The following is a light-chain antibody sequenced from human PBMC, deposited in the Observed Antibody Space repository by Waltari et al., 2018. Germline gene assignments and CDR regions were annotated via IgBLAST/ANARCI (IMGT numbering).Light chain of an antibody. J-gene: IGKJ4*01. V-gene: IGKV4-1*01. CDR1: QNILSSSDNKNY. CDR2: WAS. Sequence: DIVMTQSPDSVAVSLGERATIHCRSSQNILSSSDNKNYLVWYQQKPGQPPKLLISWASTRESGVPDRFSGSGSGTDFTLTISSLQAEDVPVYYCQQCYHLPSFGGGTRVEIK. CDR3: QQCYHLPS.